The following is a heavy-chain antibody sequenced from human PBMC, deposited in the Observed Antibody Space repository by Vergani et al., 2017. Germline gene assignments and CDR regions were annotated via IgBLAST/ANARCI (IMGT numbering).Heavy chain of an antibody. Sequence: EVQLLQSEGAVVQPGGSLRLSCVASGFTFSSHAMSWVRQGHGQGLEWVSSISSSSSYIYYADSVKGRFTISRDNAKNSLYLQMNSLRAEDTAVYYCARGWELLQGGEDYWGQGTLVTVSS. CDR2: ISSSSSYI. D-gene: IGHD1-26*01. CDR3: ARGWELLQGGEDY. V-gene: IGHV3-21*01. CDR1: GFTFSSHA. J-gene: IGHJ4*02.